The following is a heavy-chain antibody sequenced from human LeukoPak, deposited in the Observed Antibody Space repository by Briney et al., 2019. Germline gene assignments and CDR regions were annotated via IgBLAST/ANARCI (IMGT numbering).Heavy chain of an antibody. CDR2: IYHSGST. Sequence: PSETLSLTCTVSGYSISSGYYWGWIRQPPGKGLEWIGSIYHSGSTYYNPSLKSRVTISVDRSKNQFSLKLSSVTAADTAVYYCARDVRGVAGLFDYWGQGTLVTVSS. CDR1: GYSISSGYY. V-gene: IGHV4-38-2*02. CDR3: ARDVRGVAGLFDY. D-gene: IGHD6-19*01. J-gene: IGHJ4*02.